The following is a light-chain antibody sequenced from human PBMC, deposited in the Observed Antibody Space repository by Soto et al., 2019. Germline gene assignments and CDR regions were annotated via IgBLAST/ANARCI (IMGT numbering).Light chain of an antibody. CDR3: QQRDTWPWT. Sequence: EIVLTQSPATLSLSPGERATLSCRASQSVRSNLAWYQHKPGQAPRLLIYDVSNRATGIPGRFSGSGFGTDFPHTISNAETEDFAVYYCQQRDTWPWTFGQGAKVEI. CDR2: DVS. V-gene: IGKV3-11*01. J-gene: IGKJ1*01. CDR1: QSVRSN.